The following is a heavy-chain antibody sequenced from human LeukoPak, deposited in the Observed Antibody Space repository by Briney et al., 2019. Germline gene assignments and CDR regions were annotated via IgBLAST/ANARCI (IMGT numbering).Heavy chain of an antibody. D-gene: IGHD3-16*02. CDR1: GFTFSNAW. J-gene: IGHJ4*02. CDR2: IKSKTDGGTT. V-gene: IGHV3-15*01. Sequence: GGSLRLSCAASGFTFSNAWMSWVRQAPGKGLEWVGRIKSKTDGGTTDYAAPVKGRFTISRDDSKNTLYLQMNSLKTEDTAVYYCTTDPYYDYVWGSYRLPYDYWGQGTLVTVSS. CDR3: TTDPYYDYVWGSYRLPYDY.